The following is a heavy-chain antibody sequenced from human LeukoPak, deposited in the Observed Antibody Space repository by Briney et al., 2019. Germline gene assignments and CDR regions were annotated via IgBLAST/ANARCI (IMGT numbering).Heavy chain of an antibody. CDR2: IWYDGSNK. Sequence: GRSLRLSCAASGFTFSSYGMHWVRQAPGKGLEWVAVIWYDGSNKYYADSVKGRFTISRDNSKNTLYLQMNSLRAEDTAVYYCARAVGPFDFWGQGTMVTVSS. J-gene: IGHJ3*01. V-gene: IGHV3-33*08. CDR1: GFTFSSYG. CDR3: ARAVGPFDF.